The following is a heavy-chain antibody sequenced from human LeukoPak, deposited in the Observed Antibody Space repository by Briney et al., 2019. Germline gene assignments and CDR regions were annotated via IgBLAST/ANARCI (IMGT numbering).Heavy chain of an antibody. CDR3: ANSSPPPLWY. V-gene: IGHV3-23*01. CDR1: GLTFISYV. Sequence: PGGSLRLSCAASGLTFISYVMSGVRQAPGKGLEWVSAITATSSSTHDADSVQGRFTISRDNSKNTLYLQMNSLRAEDTAVYYCANSSPPPLWYWGQGTLVTVSS. CDR2: ITATSSST. J-gene: IGHJ4*02. D-gene: IGHD3-10*01.